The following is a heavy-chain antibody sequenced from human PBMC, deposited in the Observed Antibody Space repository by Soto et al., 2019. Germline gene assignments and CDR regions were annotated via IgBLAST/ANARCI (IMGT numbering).Heavy chain of an antibody. CDR3: ARYCSGGSCYSFDAFDI. D-gene: IGHD2-15*01. Sequence: GGSLRLSCAASGFTVSSNYMSWVRQAPGKGLEWVSVIYSGDSTYYADSVKGRFTISRDNSKNTLYLQMNSLRAEDTAVYYCARYCSGGSCYSFDAFDIWGQGTMVTVSS. J-gene: IGHJ3*02. CDR2: IYSGDST. V-gene: IGHV3-66*01. CDR1: GFTVSSNY.